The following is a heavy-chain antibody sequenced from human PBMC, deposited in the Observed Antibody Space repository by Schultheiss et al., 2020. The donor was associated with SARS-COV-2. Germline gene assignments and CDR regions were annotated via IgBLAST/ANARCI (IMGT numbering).Heavy chain of an antibody. V-gene: IGHV3-30*04. CDR3: ARDERRRIDDGPSLSYYYYYGMDV. CDR2: ISYDGSNK. CDR1: GFTFSSYA. J-gene: IGHJ6*02. Sequence: GGSLRLSCAASGFTFSSYAMHWVRQAPGKGLEWVAVISYDGSNKYYADSVKGRFTISRDNSKNTLYLQMNSLRAEDTAVYYCARDERRRIDDGPSLSYYYYYGMDVWGQGTTVTVSS. D-gene: IGHD5-24*01.